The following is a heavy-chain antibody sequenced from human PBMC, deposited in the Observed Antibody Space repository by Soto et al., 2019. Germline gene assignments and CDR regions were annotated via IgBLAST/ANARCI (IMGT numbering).Heavy chain of an antibody. CDR3: ARVPGYCSGGSCYAVDP. CDR1: GYTFRSYG. Sequence: QVQLVQSGAEVKKPGASVKVSCKASGYTFRSYGITWVRQAPGRGLEWMGWLSAYNGNTTYEQNLQGRVTMTTDTSTTTAYMELRSLRSDDTALYDCARVPGYCSGGSCYAVDPWGQGSLVTVSS. CDR2: LSAYNGNT. J-gene: IGHJ5*02. D-gene: IGHD2-15*01. V-gene: IGHV1-18*04.